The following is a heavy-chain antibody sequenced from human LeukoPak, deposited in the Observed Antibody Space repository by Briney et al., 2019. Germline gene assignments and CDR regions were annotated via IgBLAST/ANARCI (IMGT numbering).Heavy chain of an antibody. V-gene: IGHV3-23*01. J-gene: IGHJ4*02. CDR3: AKAPVTSCRGAYCYPFDY. CDR1: GFTFSSYV. D-gene: IGHD2-21*01. CDR2: ISSTDAGT. Sequence: GGSLRLSCAASGFTFSSYVMSWVRQAPGKGLEWVSAISSTDAGTYHADSVRGRFTISRDSSKNTLYLQMNSLRAEDAAVYYCAKAPVTSCRGAYCYPFDYWGQGTLVTVSS.